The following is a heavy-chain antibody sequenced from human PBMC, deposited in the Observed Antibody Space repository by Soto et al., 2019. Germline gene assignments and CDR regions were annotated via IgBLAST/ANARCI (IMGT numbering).Heavy chain of an antibody. J-gene: IGHJ4*02. V-gene: IGHV3-30*18. CDR1: GFNIKSFG. CDR3: AKDLSYGTDWPYFDR. D-gene: IGHD3-16*01. CDR2: ISYDGKEK. Sequence: QVRLVESGGGVVQPGRSLRLSCAASGFNIKSFGMHWVRQAPGKGLEWIAFISYDGKEKQYADSVKGRFTVSTDNSNTLFLQMDGLRGADTAVYFCAKDLSYGTDWPYFDRRGQGTLVIVSS.